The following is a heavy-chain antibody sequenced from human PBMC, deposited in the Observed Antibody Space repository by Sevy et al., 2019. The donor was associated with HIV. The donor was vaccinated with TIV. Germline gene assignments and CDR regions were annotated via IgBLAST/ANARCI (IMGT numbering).Heavy chain of an antibody. Sequence: SETLSLTCAVSGYSISSGYYWGWIRQPPGKGLEWIGSIYHSGSTYYNPSLKSRVTISVDTSKNQFSLKLSSVTAADTAVYYCARDPQYYYDSSGTHGAFDIRGQGTMVTVSS. CDR2: IYHSGST. CDR3: ARDPQYYYDSSGTHGAFDI. CDR1: GYSISSGYY. V-gene: IGHV4-38-2*02. J-gene: IGHJ3*02. D-gene: IGHD3-22*01.